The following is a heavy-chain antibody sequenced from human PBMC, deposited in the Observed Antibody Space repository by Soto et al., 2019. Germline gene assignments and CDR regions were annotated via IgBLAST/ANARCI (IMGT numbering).Heavy chain of an antibody. CDR3: AADVGTFDY. Sequence: GASVKVSCKASGFTFTNSAVEGLRQARGQRLEWIGWIVVGSGNTNYAQKFQERVTITRDMSTSTAYMELSSLRSEDTAVYYCAADVGTFDYWGQGTLVTVSS. J-gene: IGHJ4*02. CDR2: IVVGSGNT. CDR1: GFTFTNSA. V-gene: IGHV1-58*01. D-gene: IGHD7-27*01.